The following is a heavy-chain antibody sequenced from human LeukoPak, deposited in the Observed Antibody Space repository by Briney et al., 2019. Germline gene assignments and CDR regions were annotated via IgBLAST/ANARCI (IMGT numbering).Heavy chain of an antibody. Sequence: PSETLLHTCCVAGHPIISTLCESVRQPAGKGLEWIGRIYTSGSPNYNPSLKSRVTMSVDTSQNQFSLKLSAVTAADPAVDYCGGGSYGDYVGYWGQGTLVTVSS. CDR3: GGGSYGDYVGY. CDR1: GHPIISTL. J-gene: IGHJ4*02. V-gene: IGHV4-4*07. CDR2: IYTSGSP. D-gene: IGHD4-17*01.